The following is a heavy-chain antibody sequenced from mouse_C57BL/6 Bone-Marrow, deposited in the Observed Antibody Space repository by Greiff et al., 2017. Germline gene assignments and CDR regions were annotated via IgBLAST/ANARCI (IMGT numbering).Heavy chain of an antibody. Sequence: QVQLQQPGAELVRPGTSVKLSCKASGYTFTSYWMHWVKQTPGQGLEWIGVIDPSDSYTNYNQKFKGKATLTVDTSSSTAYMQLSSLTSEDSAVYYCARSEGYWGQGTTLTVSS. J-gene: IGHJ2*01. CDR2: IDPSDSYT. CDR3: ARSEGY. CDR1: GYTFTSYW. V-gene: IGHV1-59*01.